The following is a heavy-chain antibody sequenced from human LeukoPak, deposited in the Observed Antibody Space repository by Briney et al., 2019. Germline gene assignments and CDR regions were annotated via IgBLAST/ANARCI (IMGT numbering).Heavy chain of an antibody. Sequence: ASVKVSCKASGYPFTDYYMQWVRQAPGQGLEWMGWINPNTGRRNYAQKFQGRVTMTRDTSINTAYMELSSLRSDDTAVYDCARENYYYENWGQGTLVTVPS. CDR1: GYPFTDYY. J-gene: IGHJ4*02. D-gene: IGHD3-22*01. CDR3: ARENYYYEN. V-gene: IGHV1-2*02. CDR2: INPNTGRR.